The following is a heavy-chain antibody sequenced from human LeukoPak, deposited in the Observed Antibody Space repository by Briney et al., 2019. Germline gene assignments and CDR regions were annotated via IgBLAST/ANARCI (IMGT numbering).Heavy chain of an antibody. Sequence: PGGSLRLSCAASGFTFSSNWMSWVRQAPGKGLEWVANIKEDGSEESYVDSVKGRFTISRDNAKNSLSLQMNSLRAEDTAVYYCASCLYFYAGFYYWGQGTLVTVSS. V-gene: IGHV3-7*01. CDR1: GFTFSSNW. CDR2: IKEDGSEE. J-gene: IGHJ4*02. CDR3: ASCLYFYAGFYY. D-gene: IGHD2/OR15-2a*01.